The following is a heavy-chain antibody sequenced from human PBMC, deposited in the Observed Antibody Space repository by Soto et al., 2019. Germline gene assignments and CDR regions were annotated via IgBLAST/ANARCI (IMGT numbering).Heavy chain of an antibody. D-gene: IGHD6-13*01. Sequence: SVKVSCKASGYTFTSYGIHWVRQAPGQRLEWMGWINAANGDTKYSPKFQGGVTITRDTSASTAYMELSSLRSEDTAVYYCVRRHVSATGIDWFDHWGQGNLVTVSS. CDR2: INAANGDT. CDR1: GYTFTSYG. J-gene: IGHJ5*02. CDR3: VRRHVSATGIDWFDH. V-gene: IGHV1-3*01.